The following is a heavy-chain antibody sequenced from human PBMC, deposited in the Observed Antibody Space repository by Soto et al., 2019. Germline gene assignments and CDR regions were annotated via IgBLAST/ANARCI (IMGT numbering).Heavy chain of an antibody. D-gene: IGHD2-8*01. J-gene: IGHJ4*02. CDR1: GFTFSPYA. Sequence: QVQLVESGGGAVQPGGSLRLSCDASGFTFSPYALDWVRQAPGKGLACVASISHTGANQYYADSVKGRFTVSRDNSKNIASLQMPSLNPEASAVYYCAKDAFLYCRGVYYDHLCQGTLVTVSS. CDR2: ISHTGANQ. CDR3: AKDAFLYCRGVYYDH. V-gene: IGHV3-30-3*01.